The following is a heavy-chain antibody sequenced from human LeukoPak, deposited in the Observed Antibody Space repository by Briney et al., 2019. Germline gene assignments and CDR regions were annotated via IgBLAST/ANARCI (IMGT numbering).Heavy chain of an antibody. V-gene: IGHV1-18*01. Sequence: ASVKVSCKASGYAFTNFGISWVRLGPGPGLGWMGWISAYNGNTNYAQTLQGRGTMTTDTSTSTAYMELRSLRSDDTAVYYCARDWTVWRSFDIWGQGTMVTVSS. CDR1: GYAFTNFG. J-gene: IGHJ3*02. D-gene: IGHD2-21*01. CDR3: ARDWTVWRSFDI. CDR2: ISAYNGNT.